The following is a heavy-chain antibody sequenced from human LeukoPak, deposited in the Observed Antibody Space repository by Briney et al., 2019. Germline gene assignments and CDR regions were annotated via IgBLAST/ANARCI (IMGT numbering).Heavy chain of an antibody. J-gene: IGHJ4*02. V-gene: IGHV5-51*01. Sequence: GESLKISCKGSGYIFTSYWIGWVRQMPGKGLEWMGIIYPGDSDTRYSPSFQGQVTISADKSISTAYLQWSSLKASDTAMYYCARRYDYVWGSYRWDYFDYWGQGTLVTVSS. CDR1: GYIFTSYW. D-gene: IGHD3-16*02. CDR2: IYPGDSDT. CDR3: ARRYDYVWGSYRWDYFDY.